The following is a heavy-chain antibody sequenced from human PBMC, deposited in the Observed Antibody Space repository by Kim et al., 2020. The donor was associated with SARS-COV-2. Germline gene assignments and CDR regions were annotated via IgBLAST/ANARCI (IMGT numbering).Heavy chain of an antibody. CDR2: INTNTGNP. V-gene: IGHV7-4-1*02. D-gene: IGHD3-10*01. J-gene: IGHJ5*02. Sequence: ASVKVSCKASGYTFTSYAMNWVRQAPGQGLEWMGWINTNTGNPTYAQGFTGRFVFSLDTSVSTAYLQISSLKAEDTAVYYCARDPSYGSGSYYFWFDPWGQGTLVTVSS. CDR3: ARDPSYGSGSYYFWFDP. CDR1: GYTFTSYA.